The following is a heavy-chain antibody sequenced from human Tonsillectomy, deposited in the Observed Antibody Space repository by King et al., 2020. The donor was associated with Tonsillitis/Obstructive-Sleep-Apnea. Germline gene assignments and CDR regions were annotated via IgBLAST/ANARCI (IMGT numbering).Heavy chain of an antibody. J-gene: IGHJ4*02. CDR1: GYNFISYW. Sequence: QLVQSGAEVKKPGESLKISCKGSGYNFISYWVGWVRQMPGKGLEWMGIIYPGDSDTRYSPSFQGQVTISADKSTSTAYLQWSSLKASDTAMYYCARHVGVTTLAIDYWGQGTLVTVSS. D-gene: IGHD4-11*01. V-gene: IGHV5-51*01. CDR2: IYPGDSDT. CDR3: ARHVGVTTLAIDY.